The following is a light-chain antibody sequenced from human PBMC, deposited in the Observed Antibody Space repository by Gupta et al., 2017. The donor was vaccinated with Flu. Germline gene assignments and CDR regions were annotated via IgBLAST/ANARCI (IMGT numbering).Light chain of an antibody. Sequence: IVMSQSPDSLAVSLGGRATMDCKSSQSVLHSSNNRNYVAWYQLKPGQSPKLLIYLSSTRSSGVLDRFSGTVSGTDFTLTISRLQPEDVAVYYCLQGANRPLTFGGGTKVEIK. CDR2: LSS. J-gene: IGKJ4*01. CDR1: QSVLHSSNNRNY. V-gene: IGKV4-1*01. CDR3: LQGANRPLT.